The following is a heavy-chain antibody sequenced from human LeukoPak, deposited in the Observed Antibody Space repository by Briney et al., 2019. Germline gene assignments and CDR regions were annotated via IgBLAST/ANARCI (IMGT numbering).Heavy chain of an antibody. V-gene: IGHV3-21*01. J-gene: IGHJ3*02. CDR2: ISSIGSYI. CDR1: GFTFSSYS. D-gene: IGHD3-10*01. CDR3: ARDGDQLLWFGELFHDAFDI. Sequence: GGSLRLSCAASGFTFSSYSMNWVRQAPGKGLEWVSSISSIGSYIYYADSVKGRFTISRDNAKNSLYLQMNSLRAEDTAVYYCARDGDQLLWFGELFHDAFDIWGQGTMVTVSS.